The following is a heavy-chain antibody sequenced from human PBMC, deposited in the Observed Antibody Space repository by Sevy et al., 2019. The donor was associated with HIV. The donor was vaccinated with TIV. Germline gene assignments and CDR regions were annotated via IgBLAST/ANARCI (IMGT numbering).Heavy chain of an antibody. J-gene: IGHJ6*02. CDR1: GYTFTDYY. V-gene: IGHV1-2*06. CDR3: ARDPVAPNPAGMDV. D-gene: IGHD5-12*01. CDR2: INPNSGDT. Sequence: ASVKVSCKASGYTFTDYYMHWVRQAPGQGLEWMGRINPNSGDTNFVQKFQGRDTMTRDTSISTAYMELSRLTSDDTAVYYCARDPVAPNPAGMDVWGQGTTVTVSS.